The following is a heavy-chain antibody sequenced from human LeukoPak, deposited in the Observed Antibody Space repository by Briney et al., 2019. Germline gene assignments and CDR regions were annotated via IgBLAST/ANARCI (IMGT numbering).Heavy chain of an antibody. V-gene: IGHV3-23*01. D-gene: IGHD5-18*01. CDR3: AKVRGYSYDNDY. CDR2: ISGSGGST. Sequence: GGSLRLSCAASGFTFSSYAMSWVRQAPGRGLEWVSAISGSGGSTYYADSVKGRFPISRDNPKTTLYLQMNSLRAEDTAVYYCAKVRGYSYDNDYWGQGTLVTVSS. CDR1: GFTFSSYA. J-gene: IGHJ4*02.